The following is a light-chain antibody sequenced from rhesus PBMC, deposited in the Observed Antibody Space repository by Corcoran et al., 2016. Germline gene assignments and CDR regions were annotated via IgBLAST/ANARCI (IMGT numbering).Light chain of an antibody. J-gene: IGKJ3*01. CDR2: EGF. CDR1: QGITND. Sequence: DIQMTQSPSSLSASVGDRVTITCRASQGITNDLAWYQQTPGEILKLLIYEGFCLTSGIPSRFSGSGSGTVFTLTISSLQSEDFATYYCQPYYSTPFAFGPGTKLDI. CDR3: QPYYSTPFA. V-gene: IGKV1S17*01.